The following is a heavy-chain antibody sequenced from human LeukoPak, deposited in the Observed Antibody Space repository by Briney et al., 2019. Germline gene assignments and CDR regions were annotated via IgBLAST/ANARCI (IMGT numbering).Heavy chain of an antibody. V-gene: IGHV1-69*13. CDR1: GGTFSSYA. D-gene: IGHD1-26*01. CDR2: IIPIFGTA. J-gene: IGHJ4*02. CDR3: ASAGNYSGSYYAPDY. Sequence: GASVKVSCKASGGTFSSYAISWVRHAPGQGLEWMGGIIPIFGTANYAQKFQGRVTITADESTSTAYMELSSLRSEDTAVYYCASAGNYSGSYYAPDYWGQGTLVTVSS.